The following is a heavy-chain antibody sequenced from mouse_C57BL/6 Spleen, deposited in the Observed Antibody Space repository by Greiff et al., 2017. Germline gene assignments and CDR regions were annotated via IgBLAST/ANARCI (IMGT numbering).Heavy chain of an antibody. CDR3: ASRGGYDDY. CDR1: GYTFTGYW. J-gene: IGHJ2*01. Sequence: QVQLKESGAELMKPGASVKLSCKATGYTFTGYWIEWVKQRPGHGLEWIGEILPGSGSTNYNEKFKGKATFTADTSSNTAYMQLRSLTTEDSAIYYCASRGGYDDYWGQGTTLTVSS. V-gene: IGHV1-9*01. CDR2: ILPGSGST. D-gene: IGHD2-2*01.